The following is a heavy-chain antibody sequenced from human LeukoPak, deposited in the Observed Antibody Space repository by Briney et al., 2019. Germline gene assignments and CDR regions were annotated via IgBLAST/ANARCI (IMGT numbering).Heavy chain of an antibody. D-gene: IGHD5-18*01. J-gene: IGHJ4*02. Sequence: SETLSLTCAVYGGPFSGYYWSWIRQPPGKGLEWIGEINHSGSTNYNPSLKSRVTISVDTSKNQFSLKLSSVTAADTAVYYCARGDRGYSYGYWGQGTLVTVSS. CDR2: INHSGST. CDR1: GGPFSGYY. CDR3: ARGDRGYSYGY. V-gene: IGHV4-34*01.